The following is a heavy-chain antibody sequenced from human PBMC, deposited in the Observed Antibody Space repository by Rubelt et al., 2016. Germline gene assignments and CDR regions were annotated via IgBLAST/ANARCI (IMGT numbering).Heavy chain of an antibody. CDR1: GFTFNSFA. J-gene: IGHJ5*02. D-gene: IGHD2-2*01. Sequence: VQLVESGGGVVQPGRSLRLSCAASGFTFNSFAMHWVRQAPGKGLEWVSGISWNSGTIAYADSVKGRFTISRDHAKNSLYLQMNRLRAEDTALHYCIKGYGSSTSCYPNWFDPWGQGTLVTVSS. CDR2: ISWNSGTI. V-gene: IGHV3-9*01. CDR3: IKGYGSSTSCYPNWFDP.